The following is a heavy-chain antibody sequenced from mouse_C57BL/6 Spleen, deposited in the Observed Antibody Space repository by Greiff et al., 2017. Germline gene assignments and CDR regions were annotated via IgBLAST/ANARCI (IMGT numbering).Heavy chain of an antibody. CDR2: IYPGSGNT. CDR1: GYTFTDYY. V-gene: IGHV1-76*01. CDR3: ARGFTTVVATRGFYAMDY. D-gene: IGHD1-1*01. Sequence: QVQLQQSGAELVRPGASVKLSCKASGYTFTDYYINWVKQRPGQGLEWIARIYPGSGNTYYNEKFKGKATLTAEKSSSTAYMQLSSLTSEDSAVYFCARGFTTVVATRGFYAMDYWGQGTSVTVSS. J-gene: IGHJ4*01.